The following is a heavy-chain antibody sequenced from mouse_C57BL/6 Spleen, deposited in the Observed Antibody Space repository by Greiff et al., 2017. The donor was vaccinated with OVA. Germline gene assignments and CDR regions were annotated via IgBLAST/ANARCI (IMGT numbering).Heavy chain of an antibody. J-gene: IGHJ4*01. CDR2: IHPNSGST. D-gene: IGHD2-3*01. CDR1: GYTFTSYW. CDR3: ARDDYYDYYAMDY. V-gene: IGHV1-64*01. Sequence: QVQLQQPGAELVKPGASVQLSCKASGYTFTSYWMHWVKQRPGQGLEWIGMIHPNSGSTNYNEKFKSKATLTVDKSSSTAYMQLSSLTSDDSAVDYCARDDYYDYYAMDYWGQGTSVTVSS.